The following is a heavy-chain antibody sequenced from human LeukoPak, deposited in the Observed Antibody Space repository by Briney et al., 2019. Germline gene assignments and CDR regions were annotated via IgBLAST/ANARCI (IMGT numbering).Heavy chain of an antibody. D-gene: IGHD5-24*01. CDR2: IYPGDSDT. CDR3: ARRRDGYAVEYYFDY. J-gene: IGHJ4*02. CDR1: GYSFTSYW. Sequence: GESLKISCKGPGYSFTSYWIGWVRQMPGKGLEWMGIIYPGDSDTRYSPSFQGQVTISADKSISTAYLQWSSLKASDTAMYYCARRRDGYAVEYYFDYWGQGTLVTVSS. V-gene: IGHV5-51*01.